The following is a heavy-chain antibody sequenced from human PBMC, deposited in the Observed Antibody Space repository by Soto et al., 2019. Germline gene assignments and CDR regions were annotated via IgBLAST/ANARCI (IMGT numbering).Heavy chain of an antibody. V-gene: IGHV5-10-1*01. CDR3: ARESIVVVVAATQYNWFDP. CDR2: IDPSDSYT. J-gene: IGHJ5*02. D-gene: IGHD2-15*01. Sequence: PGESLKISCKGSGYSFTSYWISWVRQMPGKGLEWMGRIDPSDSYTNYSPSFQGHVTISADKSISTAYLQWSSLKASDTAMYYCARESIVVVVAATQYNWFDPWAREPWSPSPQ. CDR1: GYSFTSYW.